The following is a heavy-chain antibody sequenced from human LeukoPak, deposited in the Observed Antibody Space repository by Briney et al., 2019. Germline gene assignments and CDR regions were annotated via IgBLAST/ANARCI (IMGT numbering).Heavy chain of an antibody. J-gene: IGHJ5*02. CDR3: ARGGSGYDWFDP. Sequence: SETLSLTCTVSGGSISSSSYYWGWIRQPPGKGLEWIGSIYYSGSTYYNPSLKSRVTISVDTSKNQFSLKLSSVTAADTAVYYCARGGSGYDWFDPWGQGTLVTVSS. CDR2: IYYSGST. CDR1: GGSISSSSYY. V-gene: IGHV4-39*07. D-gene: IGHD5-12*01.